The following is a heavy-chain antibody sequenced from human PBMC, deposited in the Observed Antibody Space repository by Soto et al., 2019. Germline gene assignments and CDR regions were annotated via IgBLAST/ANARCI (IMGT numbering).Heavy chain of an antibody. Sequence: QVQLQESGPGLVKPSGTLSLTCAVSGGSINSPNWWNWVRQPPGKGLEWIGEIHHSGSSNYNPSLKSRLTLSVAKSKNELSLQLNSVTAADTAVYYCGTAYSSGSPIDSWGQGTLVTVSS. CDR2: IHHSGSS. V-gene: IGHV4-4*02. D-gene: IGHD6-19*01. CDR3: GTAYSSGSPIDS. CDR1: GGSINSPNW. J-gene: IGHJ4*02.